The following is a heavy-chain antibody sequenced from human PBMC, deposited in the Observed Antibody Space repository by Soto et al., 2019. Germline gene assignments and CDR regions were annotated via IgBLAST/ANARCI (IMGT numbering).Heavy chain of an antibody. CDR3: ARLDKDSSCYYCFDY. D-gene: IGHD6-25*01. CDR2: IYYNGDT. J-gene: IGHJ4*02. V-gene: IGHV4-31*03. CDR1: GGSISRSGYY. Sequence: QVQLQESGPGLVKPSQTLSLTCTVSGGSISRSGYYWTWIRQLPGKGLEWMGFIYYNGDTRYNPSRESRISISVDTSQYQFSLKLESVTAADTAVYLCARLDKDSSCYYCFDYWGRGTLVTVSS.